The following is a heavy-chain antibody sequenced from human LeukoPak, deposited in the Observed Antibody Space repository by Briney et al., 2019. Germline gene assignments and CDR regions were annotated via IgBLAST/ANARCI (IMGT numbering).Heavy chain of an antibody. V-gene: IGHV1-3*01. D-gene: IGHD3-10*01. CDR2: INAGNGNT. J-gene: IGHJ4*02. Sequence: ASVKVSCKASGYTFTSYTMHWVRQAPGQRLEWMGWINAGNGNTKYSQKFQGRVTITRDTSASTAYMELSSLRSEDTAVYYCARGRAFDYFDYWGQGTLVTVSS. CDR1: GYTFTSYT. CDR3: ARGRAFDYFDY.